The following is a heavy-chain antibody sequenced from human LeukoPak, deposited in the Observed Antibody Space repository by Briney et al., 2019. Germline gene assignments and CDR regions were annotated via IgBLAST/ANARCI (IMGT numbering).Heavy chain of an antibody. Sequence: SGGSLRLSCAASGFTFSSYSMNWVRQAPGKGLEWVSSISSSSSCIDYADSVKGRFTISRDNAKNSLYLQMNSLRAEDTAVYYCARLGYCSGGSCYENQHYFYGMDVWGQGTTVTVSS. CDR3: ARLGYCSGGSCYENQHYFYGMDV. J-gene: IGHJ6*02. CDR2: ISSSSSCI. D-gene: IGHD2-15*01. V-gene: IGHV3-21*03. CDR1: GFTFSSYS.